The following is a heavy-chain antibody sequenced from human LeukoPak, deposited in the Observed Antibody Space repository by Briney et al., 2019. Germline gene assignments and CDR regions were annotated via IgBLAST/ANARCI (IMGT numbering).Heavy chain of an antibody. CDR3: GRFTRSGDSVY. V-gene: IGHV3-7*04. J-gene: IGHJ4*02. Sequence: GGSLRLSCAASGFTFSSYWMSWVRQAPGKGLEWVANIKQDGSEKQYVDSVKGRFAISRDNAENSLYLQMNSLKAEGTAVYYCGRFTRSGDSVYWGQGTLVTVSS. D-gene: IGHD7-27*01. CDR2: IKQDGSEK. CDR1: GFTFSSYW.